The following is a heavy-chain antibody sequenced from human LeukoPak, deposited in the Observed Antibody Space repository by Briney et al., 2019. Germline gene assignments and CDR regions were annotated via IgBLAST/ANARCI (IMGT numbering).Heavy chain of an antibody. J-gene: IGHJ4*02. CDR2: IKEDGSEK. CDR3: ARWAEANDY. Sequence: QPGGSLRLSCAASGFTFSSFWMSWVRQAPGKGLEWVANIKEDGSEKYYVDSVKGRFTISRDNAENSLYLQMNSLRAEDTAVYYCARWAEANDYSGQGTLVTVSS. CDR1: GFTFSSFW. V-gene: IGHV3-7*05.